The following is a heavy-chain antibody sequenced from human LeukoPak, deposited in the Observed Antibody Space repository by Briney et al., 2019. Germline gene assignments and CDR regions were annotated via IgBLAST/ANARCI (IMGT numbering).Heavy chain of an antibody. J-gene: IGHJ4*02. Sequence: SVKVSCKASAGTFSSYAISWVRHAPGERLEWMGGIIPIFGTANNAQKFQGRVTITSDESTTTASMGLSSQRSEHTAVYSCARAPHPTELGPGGVIVYFDYWGQGTLVTVSS. CDR2: IIPIFGTA. D-gene: IGHD3-16*02. V-gene: IGHV1-69*01. CDR3: ARAPHPTELGPGGVIVYFDY. CDR1: AGTFSSYA.